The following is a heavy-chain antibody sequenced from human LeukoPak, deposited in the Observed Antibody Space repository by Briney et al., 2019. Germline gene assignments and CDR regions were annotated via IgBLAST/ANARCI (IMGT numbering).Heavy chain of an antibody. J-gene: IGHJ6*04. Sequence: SETLSLTCTVSGGSVSSGSYYWTWIRQPPAKGLEWIGYIYYSGSTNYNPSLKSRVIISVDTSKNQFSLKLSSVTAADTAVYYCARAIRMVRGVIPFYYGMDVWGKGTTVTVSS. CDR3: ARAIRMVRGVIPFYYGMDV. D-gene: IGHD3-10*01. V-gene: IGHV4-61*01. CDR2: IYYSGST. CDR1: GGSVSSGSYY.